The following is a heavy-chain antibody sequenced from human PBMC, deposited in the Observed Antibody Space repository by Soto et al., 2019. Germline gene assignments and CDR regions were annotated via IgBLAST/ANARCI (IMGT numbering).Heavy chain of an antibody. J-gene: IGHJ4*02. CDR1: GFTLSSHG. CDR3: AKEKTFADY. Sequence: QVQLVESGGGVVQPGRSLRLSCAASGFTLSSHGMHWVRQAPGKGLEWVAVLSHDGSNKFYAVSVEGRFTISRGDSKNTLYLQMNSLRAEDTAMYYCAKEKTFADYWGQGTLVTVSP. V-gene: IGHV3-30*18. CDR2: LSHDGSNK.